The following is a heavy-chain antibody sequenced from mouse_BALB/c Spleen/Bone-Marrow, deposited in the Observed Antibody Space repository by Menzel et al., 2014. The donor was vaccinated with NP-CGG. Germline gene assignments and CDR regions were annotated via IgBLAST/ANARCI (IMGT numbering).Heavy chain of an antibody. CDR2: IYPGNVNT. Sequence: QVQLQQSGPELVKPGASVRISCKASGYTFTTYYIHWVKRRPGQGLEWIGWIYPGNVNTNYSEKFKGKATLTADKSSSTAYMQLSSLTSEDSAVYFCARGGYDGAWFAYWGQGTLVTVSA. J-gene: IGHJ3*01. D-gene: IGHD2-14*01. CDR3: ARGGYDGAWFAY. CDR1: GYTFTTYY. V-gene: IGHV1S56*01.